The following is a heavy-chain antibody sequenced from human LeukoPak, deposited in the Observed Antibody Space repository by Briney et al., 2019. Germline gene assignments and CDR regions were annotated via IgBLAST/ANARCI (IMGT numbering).Heavy chain of an antibody. Sequence: PGWSLRLSCAASGFTVSSNYMSWVRQAPGKGLEWVSIIYSGGSTFYADSVKGRFTISRDNSKNTLYLQMNSLRAEDTAVYYCAKAEYSSSWYLDYWGQGTLVTVSS. CDR2: IYSGGST. CDR3: AKAEYSSSWYLDY. V-gene: IGHV3-53*05. D-gene: IGHD6-13*01. CDR1: GFTVSSNY. J-gene: IGHJ4*02.